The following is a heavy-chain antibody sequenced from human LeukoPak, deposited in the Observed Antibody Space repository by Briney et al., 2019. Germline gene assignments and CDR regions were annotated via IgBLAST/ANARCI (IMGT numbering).Heavy chain of an antibody. J-gene: IGHJ4*02. D-gene: IGHD6-6*01. CDR1: GFTFSSYT. CDR3: VRERDEYSSSFDY. Sequence: GGSLRLSCAASGFTFSSYTMNWVRQAPGKGLEWVSCISSSSSYIYYADSVKGRFTISRDIAKNSLYLQMNSLRAEDTAVYYCVRERDEYSSSFDYWGQGTLVTGSS. CDR2: ISSSSSYI. V-gene: IGHV3-21*01.